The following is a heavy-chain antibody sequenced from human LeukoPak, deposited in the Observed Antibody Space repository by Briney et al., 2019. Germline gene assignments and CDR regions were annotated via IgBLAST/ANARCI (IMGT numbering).Heavy chain of an antibody. CDR3: TRGTPPDY. D-gene: IGHD1-1*01. Sequence: GGSLRLSCTASGFSFDDYAMSWVRQAPGKGLEWVSYIRSKTYGGTTQYAASVKGRFTLSRDDSMSIAYLQMNSLKIEDTAVYYCTRGTPPDYWGQGTLVTVSS. V-gene: IGHV3-49*04. CDR2: IRSKTYGGTT. J-gene: IGHJ4*02. CDR1: GFSFDDYA.